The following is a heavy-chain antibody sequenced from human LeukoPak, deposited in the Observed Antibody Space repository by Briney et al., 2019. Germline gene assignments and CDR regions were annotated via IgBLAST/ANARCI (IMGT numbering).Heavy chain of an antibody. Sequence: GGSLRLSCAASGFTFSSYWMHWVRQAPGKGLVWVSRINSDGSSTSYADSVKGRFTISRDNAKSSMWLQMNSLRAEDTAVYYCARVLLIEFGARNAFDIWGQGTMVTVSS. CDR3: ARVLLIEFGARNAFDI. J-gene: IGHJ3*02. V-gene: IGHV3-74*01. D-gene: IGHD3-10*01. CDR2: INSDGSST. CDR1: GFTFSSYW.